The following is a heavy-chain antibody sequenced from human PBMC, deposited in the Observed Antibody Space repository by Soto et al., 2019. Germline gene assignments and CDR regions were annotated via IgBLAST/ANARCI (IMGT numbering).Heavy chain of an antibody. CDR3: ATDLGTTVTTYNFFDP. V-gene: IGHV3-30*02. D-gene: IGHD4-17*01. Sequence: GGSLRLSCAASGFTFSSYGMHWVRQAPGKGLEWVAVIWYDGSNKYYADSVKGRFTISRDNSKNTLYLQMNSLRGEDTAIYFCATDLGTTVTTYNFFDPWGQGALVTVSS. CDR2: IWYDGSNK. J-gene: IGHJ5*02. CDR1: GFTFSSYG.